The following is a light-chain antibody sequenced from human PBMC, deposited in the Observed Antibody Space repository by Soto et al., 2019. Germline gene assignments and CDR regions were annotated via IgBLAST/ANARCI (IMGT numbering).Light chain of an antibody. J-gene: IGKJ1*01. CDR3: QQHDIWRPWT. Sequence: EIEMTQSPATLSVSPGERATLSSRSSQRVGRKLAWYQQKPGQAPRLLIYDASNRAMGVPARFSGSGSGTEFTLTISSLQSEDVAVYHCQQHDIWRPWTFGQGTKVEI. CDR2: DAS. CDR1: QRVGRK. V-gene: IGKV3-15*01.